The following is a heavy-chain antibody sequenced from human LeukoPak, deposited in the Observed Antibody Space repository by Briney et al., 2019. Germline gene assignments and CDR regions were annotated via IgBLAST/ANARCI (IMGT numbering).Heavy chain of an antibody. J-gene: IGHJ4*02. Sequence: ASVKVSCKASGGTFSSYAISWVRQAPGQGLEWMGGIIPIFGTANYAQKFQGRVTITADESTSTVYMELSSLRSEDTAVYYCARLPLLGGDYATAYGKHFDYWGQGTLVTVSS. CDR2: IIPIFGTA. D-gene: IGHD4-17*01. CDR3: ARLPLLGGDYATAYGKHFDY. CDR1: GGTFSSYA. V-gene: IGHV1-69*13.